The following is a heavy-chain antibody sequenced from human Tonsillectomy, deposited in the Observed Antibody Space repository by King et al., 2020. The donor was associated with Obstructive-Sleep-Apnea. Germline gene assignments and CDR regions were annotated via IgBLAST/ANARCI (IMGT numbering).Heavy chain of an antibody. CDR2: IYYSGST. D-gene: IGHD2-2*01. Sequence: QLQESGPGLVKSSETLSLTCNVSGASISSSSYYWGWIRQPPGKGLEWIGSIYYSGSTSYNPSLKSRVTISVDTSRTRFSLKLSSLTAADTAVYYCARVYSTTTCYDYWGQGTLVTVSS. CDR1: GASISSSSYY. V-gene: IGHV4-39*07. J-gene: IGHJ4*02. CDR3: ARVYSTTTCYDY.